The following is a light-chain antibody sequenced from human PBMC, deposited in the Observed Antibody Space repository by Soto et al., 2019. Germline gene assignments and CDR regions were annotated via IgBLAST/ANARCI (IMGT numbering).Light chain of an antibody. CDR2: GAS. CDR1: QTVSGSY. Sequence: EIVLTQSPGTLSLSPGERATLSCRASQTVSGSYVAWYQQTPGQAPRLLIYGASTRATGIPDSFSGSGSGTDFTLTINRLEPEDFAVYYCQQYGSSPLLTFGGGTKVEIK. V-gene: IGKV3-20*01. J-gene: IGKJ4*01. CDR3: QQYGSSPLLT.